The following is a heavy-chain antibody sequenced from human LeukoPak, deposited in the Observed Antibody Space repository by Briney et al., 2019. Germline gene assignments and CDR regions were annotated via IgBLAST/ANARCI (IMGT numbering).Heavy chain of an antibody. CDR1: GFTVSSNY. J-gene: IGHJ4*02. CDR3: ARGPEGDFWSGYYIPAFFGLGY. V-gene: IGHV3-53*01. Sequence: PGGSLRLSCAASGFTVSSNYMSWVRQAPGKGLEWVSVIYSGGSTYYADSVKGRFTISRDNSKNTLYLQMNSLRAEDTAVYYCARGPEGDFWSGYYIPAFFGLGYWGQGTLVTVSS. CDR2: IYSGGST. D-gene: IGHD3-3*01.